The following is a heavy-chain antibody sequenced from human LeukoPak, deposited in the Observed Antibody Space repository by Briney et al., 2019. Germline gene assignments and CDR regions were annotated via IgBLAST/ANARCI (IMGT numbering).Heavy chain of an antibody. CDR1: GYTFTNYD. J-gene: IGHJ4*02. Sequence: ASVKVSCKASGYTFTNYDINWVRQDTEQGLEWMGYKNPNSGNSAYAQKFQGRVTITTDASITTAYMELSALRSEDTALYYCAREGLDYWGQGTLVTVSS. V-gene: IGHV1-8*01. CDR3: AREGLDY. CDR2: KNPNSGNS.